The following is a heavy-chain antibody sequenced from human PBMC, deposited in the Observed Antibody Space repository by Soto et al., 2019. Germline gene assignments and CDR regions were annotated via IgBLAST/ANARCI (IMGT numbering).Heavy chain of an antibody. CDR1: GDSVPSNSAA. Sequence: SQTLSLTCAISGDSVPSNSAAWNWIRQSPSRGLEWLGRTYYRSKWYNDYAVSVKSRITINPDTSKNQFSLQLNSVTPEDTAVYYCARGGWELDGGNYFDYWGQGTLVTVSS. CDR2: TYYRSKWYN. D-gene: IGHD1-26*01. J-gene: IGHJ4*02. V-gene: IGHV6-1*01. CDR3: ARGGWELDGGNYFDY.